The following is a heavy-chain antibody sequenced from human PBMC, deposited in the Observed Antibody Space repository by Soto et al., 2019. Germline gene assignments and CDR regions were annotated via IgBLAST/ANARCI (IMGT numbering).Heavy chain of an antibody. V-gene: IGHV4-59*11. Sequence: ETLSLTCIVSGVSIGRHFWSWIRQSPGKGPELVGYIYHTVNTNYNPALKSRVTISMDTSKNQPSLQLSSVTAADTAVYYCARLQYTVVTALDIWGQGTMVTVSS. D-gene: IGHD2-15*01. CDR2: IYHTVNT. CDR3: ARLQYTVVTALDI. J-gene: IGHJ3*02. CDR1: GVSIGRHF.